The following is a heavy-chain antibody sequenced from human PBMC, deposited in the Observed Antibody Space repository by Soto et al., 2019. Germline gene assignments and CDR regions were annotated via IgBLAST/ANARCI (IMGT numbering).Heavy chain of an antibody. D-gene: IGHD5-18*01. J-gene: IGHJ4*02. Sequence: QVQLQESGPGLVKPSQTLSLTCPVSGGSISSGGYYWSWIRQPPGKGLEWIGYIYYSGSTYYNPSLKSRVTLAVDPSKIQFSLTLSSVPAADTAVYYGARGLRGGYTYGYVYWGQGTLVTVSS. CDR2: IYYSGST. CDR1: GGSISSGGYY. V-gene: IGHV4-30-4*01. CDR3: ARGLRGGYTYGYVY.